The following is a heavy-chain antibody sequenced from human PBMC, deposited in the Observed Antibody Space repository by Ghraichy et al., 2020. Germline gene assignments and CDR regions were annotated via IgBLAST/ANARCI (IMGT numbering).Heavy chain of an antibody. V-gene: IGHV3-23*01. D-gene: IGHD6-19*01. J-gene: IGHJ6*02. CDR3: AKDLGGKQWLVPYYYYGMDV. Sequence: GGSLRLSCAASGFTFSSYAMSWVRQAPGKGLEWVLAISGSGGSTYYADSVKGRFTISRDNSKNTLYLQMNSLRAEDTAVYYCAKDLGGKQWLVPYYYYGMDVWGQGTTVTVSS. CDR1: GFTFSSYA. CDR2: ISGSGGST.